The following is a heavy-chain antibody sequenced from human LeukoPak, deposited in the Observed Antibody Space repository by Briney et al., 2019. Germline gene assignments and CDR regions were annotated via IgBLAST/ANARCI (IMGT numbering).Heavy chain of an antibody. J-gene: IGHJ4*02. Sequence: GASVTVSCKVSGYTLTELSMHWVRQAPGKGLEWMGGFYPEDGETIYAQKFQGRVTMTEDTSTDTAYMELSSLRSEDTAVYYCATSPWRARGCVDYWGQGTLVTVSS. D-gene: IGHD3-10*01. CDR1: GYTLTELS. CDR3: ATSPWRARGCVDY. V-gene: IGHV1-24*01. CDR2: FYPEDGET.